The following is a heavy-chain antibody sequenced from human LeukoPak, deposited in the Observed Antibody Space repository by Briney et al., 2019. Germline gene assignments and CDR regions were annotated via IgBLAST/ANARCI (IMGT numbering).Heavy chain of an antibody. J-gene: IGHJ3*02. V-gene: IGHV3-21*01. CDR3: ARAHGGWYDAFDI. Sequence: GGSLRLSCAGSGFTFNTYNMNWVRQAPGKGLEWVSSISSSSSYIYYADSVKGRFTISRDNAKNSLYLQMNSLRAEDTAVYYCARAHGGWYDAFDIWGQGTMVTVSS. D-gene: IGHD6-19*01. CDR2: ISSSSSYI. CDR1: GFTFNTYN.